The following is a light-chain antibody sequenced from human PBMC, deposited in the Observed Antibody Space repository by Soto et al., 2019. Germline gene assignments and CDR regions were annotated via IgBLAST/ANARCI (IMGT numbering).Light chain of an antibody. CDR2: DAS. Sequence: EIVLISAAAAPSKTQGERDTLSCRAIQCVSSSYFAWYQPKPGQAPRLLIYDASSRATGIPDRFSGSGSGTDFTLTISRLEPEEVGMYYCQQDWSSPRTFGYGTSVDIK. CDR3: QQDWSSPRT. V-gene: IGKV3-20*01. J-gene: IGKJ1*01. CDR1: QCVSSSY.